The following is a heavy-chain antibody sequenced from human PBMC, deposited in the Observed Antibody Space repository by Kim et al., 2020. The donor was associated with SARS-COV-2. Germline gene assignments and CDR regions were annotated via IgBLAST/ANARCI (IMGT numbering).Heavy chain of an antibody. J-gene: IGHJ4*02. CDR2: INHSGCT. Sequence: SETLSLTCAVFGGSFNGYFWSWIRQPPGKGLEWIGDINHSGCTQDNPSLKSRLTISVDTSKKQFSLKLTSVTAADTAVYYCARIGYGSGSFDYWGQGTLVTVSS. D-gene: IGHD3-10*01. V-gene: IGHV4-34*01. CDR3: ARIGYGSGSFDY. CDR1: GGSFNGYF.